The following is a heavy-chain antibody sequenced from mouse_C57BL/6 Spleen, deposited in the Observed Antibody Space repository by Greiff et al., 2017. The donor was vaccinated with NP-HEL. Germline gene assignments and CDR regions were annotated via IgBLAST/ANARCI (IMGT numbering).Heavy chain of an antibody. CDR3: ARETGGYYGSSQLWYFDV. J-gene: IGHJ1*03. D-gene: IGHD1-1*01. CDR2: IYPGDGDT. Sequence: QVQLQQSGAELVKPGASVKISCKASGYAFSSYWMNWVKQRPGKGLEWIGQIYPGDGDTNYNGKFKGKATLTADKSSSTAYMQLSSLTSEDSAVYFCARETGGYYGSSQLWYFDVWGTGTTVTVSS. CDR1: GYAFSSYW. V-gene: IGHV1-80*01.